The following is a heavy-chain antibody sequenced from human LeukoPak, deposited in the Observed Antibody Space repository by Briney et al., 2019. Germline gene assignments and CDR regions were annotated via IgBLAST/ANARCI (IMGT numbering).Heavy chain of an antibody. J-gene: IGHJ4*02. CDR3: ASHFGD. CDR1: GFTFSSYA. V-gene: IGHV3-30-3*01. CDR2: ISYDGSNK. D-gene: IGHD3-3*01. Sequence: GRSLRLSCAASGFTFSSYAMHWVRQAPGKGLEWVAVISYDGSNKYYADSVKGRFTISRDNSKNTLYLQMNSLRAEDTAVYYCASHFGDWGQGTLVTVSS.